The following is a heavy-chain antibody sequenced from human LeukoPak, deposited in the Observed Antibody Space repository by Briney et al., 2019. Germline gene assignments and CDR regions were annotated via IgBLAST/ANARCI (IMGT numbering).Heavy chain of an antibody. CDR1: GFTFSDYY. V-gene: IGHV3-11*04. Sequence: PGGSLRLSCAASGFTFSDYYMCWIRQAPGKGLEWVSYISSSGSTIYYADSVKGRFTISRDNAKNSLYLQMNSLRAEDTAVYYCARDSRYDFWSGYEYNWFDPWGQGTLVTVSS. CDR2: ISSSGSTI. D-gene: IGHD3-3*01. J-gene: IGHJ5*02. CDR3: ARDSRYDFWSGYEYNWFDP.